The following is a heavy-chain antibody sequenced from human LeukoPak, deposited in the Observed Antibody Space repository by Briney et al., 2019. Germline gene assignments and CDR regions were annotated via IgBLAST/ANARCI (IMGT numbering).Heavy chain of an antibody. CDR1: GYTFTSYG. Sequence: ASVKVSCKASGYTFTSYGISWVRQAPGQGLEWMGWISAYNGSTNYAQKLQGRVTMTTDTSTSTAYMELRSLRSDDTAVYYCARARTKAIVVVVAAADYWGQGTLVTVSS. V-gene: IGHV1-18*01. CDR2: ISAYNGST. J-gene: IGHJ4*02. CDR3: ARARTKAIVVVVAAADY. D-gene: IGHD2-15*01.